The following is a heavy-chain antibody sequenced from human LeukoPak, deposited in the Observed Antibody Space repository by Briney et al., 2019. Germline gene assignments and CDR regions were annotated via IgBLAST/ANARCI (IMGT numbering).Heavy chain of an antibody. Sequence: GASVKVSCKASGGTFSSYAISWVRQAPGQGLEWMGRIIPILGIANYAQKFQGRVTITADKSTSTAYMELSSLRSEDTAVYYCARAGRELLHHYWGQRTLVTVSS. CDR3: ARAGRELLHHY. J-gene: IGHJ4*01. CDR1: GGTFSSYA. CDR2: IIPILGIA. V-gene: IGHV1-69*04. D-gene: IGHD1-26*01.